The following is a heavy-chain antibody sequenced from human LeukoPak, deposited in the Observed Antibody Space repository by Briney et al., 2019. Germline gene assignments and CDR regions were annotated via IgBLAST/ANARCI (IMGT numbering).Heavy chain of an antibody. CDR3: AKESTVTPGSVNWFDS. V-gene: IGHV1-69*13. CDR1: GGSFNNYA. D-gene: IGHD4-17*01. Sequence: GASVKVSCKASGGSFNNYAINWVRQAPGQGLEWMGGIIPIFATTNYAQKFQGRVTITADESTSTAYMDLSSLRSEDTAVYYCAKESTVTPGSVNWFDSWGQGTLVTVSS. J-gene: IGHJ5*01. CDR2: IIPIFATT.